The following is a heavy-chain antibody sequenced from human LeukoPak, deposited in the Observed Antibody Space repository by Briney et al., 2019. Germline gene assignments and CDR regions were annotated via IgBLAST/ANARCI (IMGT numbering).Heavy chain of an antibody. CDR1: GGSISSSSYY. CDR2: IYYSGST. Sequence: PSETLSLTCTVSGGSISSSSYYWGWIRQPPGKGLEWIGSIYYSGSTYYNPSLKSRVTISVDTSKNQFSLKLSSVTAADTAVYYCARLWYYGSSGYYYYYFDYWGQGTLVTVSS. CDR3: ARLWYYGSSGYYYYYFDY. V-gene: IGHV4-39*01. D-gene: IGHD3-22*01. J-gene: IGHJ4*02.